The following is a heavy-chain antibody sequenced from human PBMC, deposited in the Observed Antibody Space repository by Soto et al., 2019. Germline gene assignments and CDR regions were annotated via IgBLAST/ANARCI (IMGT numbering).Heavy chain of an antibody. CDR2: IYYRGST. D-gene: IGHD1-26*01. Sequence: SETLSLTCTVSGGSISSHYWSWVRQDPGKGLEWIGRIYYRGSTSYNPSLRSRSTISVDPSNNQFALKLNSVTTADTALYYCARDGREASGMDVWGQGNKVTVSS. V-gene: IGHV4-59*11. CDR1: GGSISSHY. J-gene: IGHJ6*02. CDR3: ARDGREASGMDV.